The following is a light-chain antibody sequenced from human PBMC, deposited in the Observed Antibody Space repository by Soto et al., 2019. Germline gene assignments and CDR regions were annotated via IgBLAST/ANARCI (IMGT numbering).Light chain of an antibody. V-gene: IGLV1-40*01. J-gene: IGLJ2*01. CDR3: QSYDSSLSGSVV. CDR1: SSNFGAGYD. CDR2: GNS. Sequence: QSVLTQPPSVSGAPGQRVTISCTGSSSNFGAGYDVHWYQQLPGTAPKHLISGNSNRPSGVPDRFSGSKSGTSASLAITGLQAEDEADYYCQSYDSSLSGSVVFGGGTKLTVL.